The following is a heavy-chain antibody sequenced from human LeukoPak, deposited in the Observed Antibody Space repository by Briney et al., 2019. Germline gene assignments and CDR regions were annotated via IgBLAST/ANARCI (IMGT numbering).Heavy chain of an antibody. Sequence: PGGSLRLSCAASGFTFSSYEMNWVRQAPGKGLEWVSSISSGNTYIHYRDSVEGRFTISRDNAKNSLFLQMNNLRADDTAVYFCARGYCSGTSCYMFDSWGQGTRVTVSS. CDR2: ISSGNTYI. CDR3: ARGYCSGTSCYMFDS. V-gene: IGHV3-21*01. CDR1: GFTFSSYE. J-gene: IGHJ4*02. D-gene: IGHD2-2*02.